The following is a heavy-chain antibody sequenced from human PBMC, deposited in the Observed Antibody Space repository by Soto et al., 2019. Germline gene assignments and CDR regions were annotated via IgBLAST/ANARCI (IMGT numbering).Heavy chain of an antibody. D-gene: IGHD2-2*01. CDR3: ARHDGGYCSSTSCYDDAFDI. Sequence: SETLSLTCTVSGGSISSYYWSWIRQPPGKGLEWIGYIYYSGSTNYNPSLKSRVTISVDTSKNQFSLKLSSVTAADTAVYYCARHDGGYCSSTSCYDDAFDIWGQGTRVTVSS. V-gene: IGHV4-59*08. J-gene: IGHJ3*02. CDR2: IYYSGST. CDR1: GGSISSYY.